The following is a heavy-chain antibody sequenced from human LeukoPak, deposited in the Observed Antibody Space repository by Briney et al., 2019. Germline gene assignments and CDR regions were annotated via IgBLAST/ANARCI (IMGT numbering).Heavy chain of an antibody. CDR3: ARDAVILTGYYGVY. Sequence: PGGSLRLSCAASGFTFSSYSMNWVRQAPGKGLEWVSSISSSSSYIYYADSVKGRFTISRDNAKNSLYLQMNSLRAEDTAVYYCARDAVILTGYYGVYWGQGTLVTVSS. CDR2: ISSSSSYI. CDR1: GFTFSSYS. J-gene: IGHJ4*02. V-gene: IGHV3-21*01. D-gene: IGHD3-9*01.